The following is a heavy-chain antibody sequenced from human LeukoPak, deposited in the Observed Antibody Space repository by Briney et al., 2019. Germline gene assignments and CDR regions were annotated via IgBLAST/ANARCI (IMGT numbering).Heavy chain of an antibody. D-gene: IGHD2-15*01. V-gene: IGHV3-11*04. J-gene: IGHJ5*02. CDR1: GFTFSDYY. Sequence: GGSLRLSCAASGFTFSDYYMSWIRQAPAKGLEWVSYISSSGSTIYYADSVKGRFTISRDNAKNSLYLQMNSLRAEDTAMYYCARDLAGGYCSGGSCTLFDPWGQGTLVTVSS. CDR3: ARDLAGGYCSGGSCTLFDP. CDR2: ISSSGSTI.